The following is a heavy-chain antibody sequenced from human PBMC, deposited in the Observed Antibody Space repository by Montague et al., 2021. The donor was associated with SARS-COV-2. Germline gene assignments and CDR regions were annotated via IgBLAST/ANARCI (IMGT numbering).Heavy chain of an antibody. CDR2: FYSGNT. V-gene: IGHV4-59*11. CDR1: GGSISNHY. J-gene: IGHJ3*02. CDR3: ATYGSGTKDDAFDI. Sequence: SETLSLTCTVSGGSISNHYWSWIWQPPGKGLEWIAFYSGNTHYNPSFKSRVTISVDTSKNQFSLKLSSVTAAVTAVYYSATYGSGTKDDAFDIWGQGTMVTVSS. D-gene: IGHD3-10*01.